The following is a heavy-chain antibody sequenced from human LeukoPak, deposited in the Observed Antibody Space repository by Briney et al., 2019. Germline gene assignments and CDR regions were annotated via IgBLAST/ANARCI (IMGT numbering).Heavy chain of an antibody. CDR3: ARDRITMIPDAFDI. CDR1: GGSFSGYY. V-gene: IGHV4-34*01. J-gene: IGHJ3*02. Sequence: SETLSLTCAVYGGSFSGYYWSWIRQPPGKGLEWIGEINHSGSTNYNPSLKSRVTISVDTSKNQFSLKLSSVTAADTAVYYCARDRITMIPDAFDIWGQGTMVTVSS. D-gene: IGHD3-22*01. CDR2: INHSGST.